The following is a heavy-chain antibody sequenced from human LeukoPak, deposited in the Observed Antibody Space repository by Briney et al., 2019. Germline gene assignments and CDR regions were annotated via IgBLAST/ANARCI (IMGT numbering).Heavy chain of an antibody. CDR3: AKDISTWYDYYYGMDL. CDR2: ISGSGDST. J-gene: IGHJ6*02. V-gene: IGHV3-23*01. Sequence: GGSLRLSCAASGFSFSSYAMSWVRQAPGKGLEWVSAISGSGDSTYYVDSVKGRFTISRDNSKNTLYLQMNSLRAEDTAVYYCAKDISTWYDYYYGMDLWGQGTTVTVSS. CDR1: GFSFSSYA. D-gene: IGHD6-13*01.